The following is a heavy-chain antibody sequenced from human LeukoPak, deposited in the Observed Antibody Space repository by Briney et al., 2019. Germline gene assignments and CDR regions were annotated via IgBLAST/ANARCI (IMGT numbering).Heavy chain of an antibody. J-gene: IGHJ4*01. CDR1: GFTFDEYA. CDR2: ISGDGGST. CDR3: AEDSISFGWRGLFDL. Sequence: GGSLRLSCTASGFTFDEYALHGVRQAPGKGLEWVSLISGDGGSTYYADSVKGRFTISRDNSKNSLYLQMNSLRTEDTALYYCAEDSISFGWRGLFDLWGPGTLGPVSS. D-gene: IGHD6-19*01. V-gene: IGHV3-43*02.